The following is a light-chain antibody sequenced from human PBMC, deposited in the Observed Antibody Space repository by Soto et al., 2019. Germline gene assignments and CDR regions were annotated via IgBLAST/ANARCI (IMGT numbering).Light chain of an antibody. CDR3: QQSYSPLMYT. V-gene: IGKV1-39*01. Sequence: DIQMTQSPSSLSASVGDRVTITCRASQHVGTYLNWYQHIAGKVPKLLIYAASHLQRGVHSRFSGSGSGTDFTLTISSLQPEDFATYYCQQSYSPLMYTFGQGTKLEI. CDR2: AAS. J-gene: IGKJ2*01. CDR1: QHVGTY.